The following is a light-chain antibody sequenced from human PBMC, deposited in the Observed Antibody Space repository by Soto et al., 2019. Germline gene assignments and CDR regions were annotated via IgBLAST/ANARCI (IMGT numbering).Light chain of an antibody. V-gene: IGLV2-8*01. Sequence: ALTQPPSASGSPGQSVTISCTGTKNDIGVYDFVSWYQHHPGKAPRLIIYGVVQRPSGVPDRFSGSKSGNTASLTVSGLQAADEGDYFCKSYAGSNTYVFGSGTKVTVL. CDR1: KNDIGVYDF. J-gene: IGLJ1*01. CDR3: KSYAGSNTYV. CDR2: GVV.